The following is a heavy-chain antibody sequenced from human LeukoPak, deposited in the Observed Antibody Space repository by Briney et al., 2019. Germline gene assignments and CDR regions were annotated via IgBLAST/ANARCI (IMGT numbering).Heavy chain of an antibody. D-gene: IGHD3-22*01. Sequence: PSETLSLTCTVSGGSVSSGGYYWNWIRQPPGKGLEWIGEINHSGSTNYNPSLKSRVTISVDTSKNQFSLKLSSVTAADTAVYYCARVTVVLPHYYYYGMDVWGQGTTVTVSS. CDR2: INHSGST. CDR1: GGSVSSGGYY. CDR3: ARVTVVLPHYYYYGMDV. J-gene: IGHJ6*02. V-gene: IGHV4-61*08.